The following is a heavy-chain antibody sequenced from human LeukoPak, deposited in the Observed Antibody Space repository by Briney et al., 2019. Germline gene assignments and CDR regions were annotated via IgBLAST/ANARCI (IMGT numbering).Heavy chain of an antibody. CDR3: ARQAYDTGYDAFDI. CDR2: IYYSGST. V-gene: IGHV4-59*01. D-gene: IGHD3-22*01. CDR1: GGSISGYY. J-gene: IGHJ3*02. Sequence: SETLSLTCTVPGGSISGYYWSWIRQPPGKGLESIGYIYYSGSTNYNPSLKSRVTISVDTSENQFSLKLSSVTAAVTVVYYCARQAYDTGYDAFDIWGQGTMVTVSS.